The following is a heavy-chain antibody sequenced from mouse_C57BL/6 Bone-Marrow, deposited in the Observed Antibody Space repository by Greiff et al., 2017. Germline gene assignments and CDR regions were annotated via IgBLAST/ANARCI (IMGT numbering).Heavy chain of an antibody. J-gene: IGHJ3*01. CDR1: GYTFTSYG. D-gene: IGHD2-3*01. Sequence: QVQLQQSGAELARPGASVKLSCKASGYTFTSYGISWVKQRPGQGLEWIGEIYPRSGNTYYNEKFKGKATLTADKSSSTAYMELRSLTSEDSAVYYCARSDCDGYYGGAYWGQGTLVTVSA. V-gene: IGHV1-81*01. CDR3: ARSDCDGYYGGAY. CDR2: IYPRSGNT.